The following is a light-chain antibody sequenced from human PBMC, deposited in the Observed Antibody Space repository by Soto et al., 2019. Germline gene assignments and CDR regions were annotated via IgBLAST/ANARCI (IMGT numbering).Light chain of an antibody. Sequence: QSVLTQPASVSGSPGQSITISCTGTSSDVGIYNYVFWYQQHPGKAPKVIICEVSNRPSGVSNRFSGSKSGNTASLTISGLRAEDEADYYCTSFTTSSIWVFGGGTQLTVL. CDR2: EVS. V-gene: IGLV2-14*01. CDR1: SSDVGIYNY. CDR3: TSFTTSSIWV. J-gene: IGLJ3*02.